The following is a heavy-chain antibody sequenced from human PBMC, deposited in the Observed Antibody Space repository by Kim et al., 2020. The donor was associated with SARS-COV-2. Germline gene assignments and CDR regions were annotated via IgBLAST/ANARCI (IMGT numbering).Heavy chain of an antibody. V-gene: IGHV4-30-4*01. D-gene: IGHD3-3*01. Sequence: SETLSLTCTVSGGSISSGDYYWSWIRQPPGKGLEWVGYIYYSGSTYYNPSLKSRVTISVDTSKNQFSLKLSSVTAAATTVYYCASGWKYYDFWSGSLWGNRATGTVSS. CDR1: GGSISSGDYY. CDR3: ASGWKYYDFWSGSL. J-gene: IGHJ6*04. CDR2: IYYSGST.